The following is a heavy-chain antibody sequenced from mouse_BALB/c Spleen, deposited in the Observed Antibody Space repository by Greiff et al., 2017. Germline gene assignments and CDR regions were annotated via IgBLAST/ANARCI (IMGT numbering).Heavy chain of an antibody. V-gene: IGHV1-67*01. Sequence: VQLQESGPELVRPGVSVKISCKGSSYTFTDYAMHWVKQSHAKSLEWIGVISTYYGNTNYNQKFKGKATMTVDKSSSTAYMELARLTSEDSAVYYCARGAYGSSLYYYAMDYWGQGTSVTVSS. CDR1: SYTFTDYA. J-gene: IGHJ4*01. D-gene: IGHD1-1*01. CDR3: ARGAYGSSLYYYAMDY. CDR2: ISTYYGNT.